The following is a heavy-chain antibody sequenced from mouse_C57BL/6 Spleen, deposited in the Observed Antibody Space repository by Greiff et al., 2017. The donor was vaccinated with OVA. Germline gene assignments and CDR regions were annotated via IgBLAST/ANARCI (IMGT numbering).Heavy chain of an antibody. CDR3: AKGYYGSSYGFAY. CDR2: INPSSGYT. CDR1: GYTFTSYW. D-gene: IGHD1-1*01. V-gene: IGHV1-7*01. J-gene: IGHJ3*01. Sequence: QVQLQQPGAELAKPGASVKLSCKASGYTFTSYWLHWVKQRPGQGLEWIGYINPSSGYTKYNQKFKDKATLTADKSSSTAYMQLSSLTYEDSAVYYCAKGYYGSSYGFAYWGQGTLVTVSA.